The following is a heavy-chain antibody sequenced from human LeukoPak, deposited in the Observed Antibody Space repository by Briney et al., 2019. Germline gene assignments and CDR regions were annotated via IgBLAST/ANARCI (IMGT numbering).Heavy chain of an antibody. D-gene: IGHD3-10*01. CDR2: ISSSSSTI. CDR3: AKDLSYGSGRGSFDY. Sequence: GGSLRLSCAASGFSFSSCSMNWARQSPGKGLEWDSYISSSSSTISYADSVKGRFTISRDNAKNSLYLQMNSLRAEDTALYYCAKDLSYGSGRGSFDYWGQGTLVTVSS. V-gene: IGHV3-48*04. CDR1: GFSFSSCS. J-gene: IGHJ4*02.